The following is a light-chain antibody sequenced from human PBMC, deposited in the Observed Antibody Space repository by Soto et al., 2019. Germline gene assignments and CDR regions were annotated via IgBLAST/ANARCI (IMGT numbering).Light chain of an antibody. CDR2: DAS. J-gene: IGKJ1*01. CDR3: HQYNTYST. CDR1: QSLNNR. V-gene: IGKV1-5*01. Sequence: DIQLTQSPSTLSASVGDRVTITCRASQSLNNRLAWYQQKPGKAPKLLIYDASTLESGVSSRFSGTGSETECTLTITDLQADDLATYFCHQYNTYSTFGQGTKVEIK.